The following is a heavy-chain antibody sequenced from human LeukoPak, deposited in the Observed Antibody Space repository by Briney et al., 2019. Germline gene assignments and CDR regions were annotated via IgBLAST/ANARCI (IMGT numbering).Heavy chain of an antibody. CDR2: INPSGGST. CDR1: GYPFTTYP. Sequence: ASVKVSCKASGYPFTTYPMHWVRQAPGQGLEWMGIINPSGGSTNYAQKFQGRVTMTRDTSTSTGYMELSSLRSEDTAVYYCARLGYCGSTTCQWGQGTVVTVSS. V-gene: IGHV1-46*01. J-gene: IGHJ4*02. D-gene: IGHD2-2*01. CDR3: ARLGYCGSTTCQ.